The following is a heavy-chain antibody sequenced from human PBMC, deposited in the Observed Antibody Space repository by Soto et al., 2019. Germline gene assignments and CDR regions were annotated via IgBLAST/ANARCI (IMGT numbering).Heavy chain of an antibody. V-gene: IGHV1-69*06. CDR1: GGTFSNYA. CDR2: FIPLFGTA. J-gene: IGHJ2*01. Sequence: QVQLVQSGAEVKKPGSSVKVSCRASGGTFSNYAISWVRQAPGQGLEWMGGFIPLFGTANYVQKFQGRVTITAYKSTSTAYMSVTSLRSEDTAVYYCARGSTTNWYFDLWGRGTLVTVSS. CDR3: ARGSTTNWYFDL. D-gene: IGHD1-1*01.